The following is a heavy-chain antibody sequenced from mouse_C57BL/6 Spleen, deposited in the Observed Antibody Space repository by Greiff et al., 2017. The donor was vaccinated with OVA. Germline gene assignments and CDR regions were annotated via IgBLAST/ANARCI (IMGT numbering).Heavy chain of an antibody. V-gene: IGHV5-9*01. J-gene: IGHJ2*01. D-gene: IGHD2-4*01. CDR1: GFTFSSYT. Sequence: EVKLMESGGGLVKPGGSLKLSCAASGFTFSSYTMSWVRQTPEKRLEWVATISGGGGNTYYPDSVKGRFTISRDNAKNTLYLQMISLRSEDTALYYCARHIYYDYDGDFDYWGQGTTLTVSS. CDR3: ARHIYYDYDGDFDY. CDR2: ISGGGGNT.